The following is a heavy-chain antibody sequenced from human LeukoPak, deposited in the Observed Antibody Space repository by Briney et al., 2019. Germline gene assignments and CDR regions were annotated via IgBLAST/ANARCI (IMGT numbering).Heavy chain of an antibody. D-gene: IGHD6-6*01. CDR2: ISGSGGST. V-gene: IGHV3-23*01. J-gene: IGHJ4*02. CDR3: AKESSSSLFDY. CDR1: GGSFSGYY. Sequence: ETLSLTCAVYGGSFSGYYWSWIRQPPGKGLEWVSAISGSGGSTYYADSVKGRFTISRDNSKNTLYLQMNSLRAEDTAVYYCAKESSSSLFDYWGQGTLVTVSS.